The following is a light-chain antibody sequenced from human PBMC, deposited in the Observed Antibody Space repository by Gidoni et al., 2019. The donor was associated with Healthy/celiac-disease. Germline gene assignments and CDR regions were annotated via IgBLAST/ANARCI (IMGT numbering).Light chain of an antibody. Sequence: EIVMTQSPATLSVSPGERATLSCRASQSVSSNLAWYQQKPGQAPRLLIYGASTRATGIPARFSGSGSGTEFTLTISSLQSEDFAVYYCQQSPTRTFXXXTKLEIK. J-gene: IGKJ2*01. CDR3: QQSPTRT. CDR1: QSVSSN. V-gene: IGKV3-15*01. CDR2: GAS.